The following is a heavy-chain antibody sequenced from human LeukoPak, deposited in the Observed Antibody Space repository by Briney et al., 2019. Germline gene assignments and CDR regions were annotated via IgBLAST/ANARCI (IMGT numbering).Heavy chain of an antibody. V-gene: IGHV3-48*03. J-gene: IGHJ4*02. CDR3: ARHDTGDAFDF. Sequence: GGSLRLSCAASGFNFDHAEMNWVRQAPGKGLQWIAYISNGGSTTHYADSVKGRFTISRDNAKNSLSLQMNSLRAEDTGVYYCARHDTGDAFDFWGQGARVTVSS. CDR1: GFNFDHAE. CDR2: ISNGGSTT. D-gene: IGHD2-21*01.